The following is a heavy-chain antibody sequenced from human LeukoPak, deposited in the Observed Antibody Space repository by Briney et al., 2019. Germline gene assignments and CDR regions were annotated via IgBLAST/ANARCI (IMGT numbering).Heavy chain of an antibody. J-gene: IGHJ5*01. CDR3: ARQADNNWFDS. CDR1: GYTFTGYY. D-gene: IGHD2-15*01. CDR2: INPNSGST. V-gene: IGHV1-2*02. Sequence: GASVKVSCKASGYTFTGYYMRWVRQAPGQGLEWMGWINPNSGSTKYAKKFQGRVTMTRDTSISTAYMELSRLRSDDSAVFYCARQADNNWFDSWGQGTLVTVSS.